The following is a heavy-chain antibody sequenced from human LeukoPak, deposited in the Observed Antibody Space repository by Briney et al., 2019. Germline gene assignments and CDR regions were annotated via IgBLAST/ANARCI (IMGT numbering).Heavy chain of an antibody. CDR3: ARDKAFFWSGYYYYMDV. CDR2: IYYSGST. D-gene: IGHD3-3*01. CDR1: GGSISSSSYY. Sequence: PSETLSLTCTVSGGSISSSSYYWGWIRQPPGKGLEWIGSIYYSGSTYSNPSLKSRVTISVDTSKNQFSLKLSSVTAADTAVYYCARDKAFFWSGYYYYMDVWGKGTTVTVSS. V-gene: IGHV4-39*01. J-gene: IGHJ6*03.